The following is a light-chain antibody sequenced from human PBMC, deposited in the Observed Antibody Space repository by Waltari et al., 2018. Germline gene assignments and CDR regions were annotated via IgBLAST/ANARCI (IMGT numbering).Light chain of an antibody. CDR2: SAS. CDR3: QRYDRPPLYT. CDR1: QSIDNLY. Sequence: EIVLTQSPGTLSLSPGARATLSCRASQSIDNLYIAWYQQRPGQAPRLLISSASSRATGIPDRFSGSGSGTDFTLTIRGLEPEDSAVYYCQRYDRPPLYTCGQETNLEI. J-gene: IGKJ2*01. V-gene: IGKV3-20*01.